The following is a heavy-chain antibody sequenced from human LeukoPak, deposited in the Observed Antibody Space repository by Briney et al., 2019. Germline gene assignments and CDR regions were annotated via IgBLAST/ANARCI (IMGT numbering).Heavy chain of an antibody. V-gene: IGHV4-59*01. D-gene: IGHD3-10*01. CDR2: IYYSGST. J-gene: IGHJ4*02. Sequence: SGTLSLTCTVSGGSISSYYWSWIRQPPGKGLEWIGYIYYSGSTNYNPSLKSRVTISVDTSKNQFSLKLSSVTAADTAVYYCARDYYGSGSYDYWGQGTLVTVSS. CDR1: GGSISSYY. CDR3: ARDYYGSGSYDY.